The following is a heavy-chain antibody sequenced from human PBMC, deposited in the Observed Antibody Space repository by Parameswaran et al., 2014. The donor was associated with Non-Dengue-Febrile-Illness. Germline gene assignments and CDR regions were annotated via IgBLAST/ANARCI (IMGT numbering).Heavy chain of an antibody. CDR3: RSTIFGVAEDAFDI. Sequence: SETLSLTCAVYGGRFSDYYWSWIRQPPGKGLEWIGEINHSGRTNYNPSLKSRVTISVDTSKNQFSLKMSSVTGADTAVYYCRSTIFGVAEDAFDIWGQGTKVTVSS. D-gene: IGHD3-3*01. V-gene: IGHV4-34*01. CDR2: INHSGRT. J-gene: IGHJ3*02. CDR1: GGRFSDYY.